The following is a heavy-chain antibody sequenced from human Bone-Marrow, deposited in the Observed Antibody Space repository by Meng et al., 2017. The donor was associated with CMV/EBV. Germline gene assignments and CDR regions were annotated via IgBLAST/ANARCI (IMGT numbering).Heavy chain of an antibody. V-gene: IGHV1-18*04. J-gene: IGHJ3*02. CDR2: ININGGNT. CDR1: GYNFESYG. D-gene: IGHD2-21*01. CDR3: VRDGGQFLVNYAFDI. Sequence: ASVKVSCKASGYNFESYGISWVRQAPGLGLEWMGWININGGNTQYQQNFQGRVFMTADRSTNTAYMELRGLRTDDTARYYCVRDGGQFLVNYAFDIWGQGTRVTVSS.